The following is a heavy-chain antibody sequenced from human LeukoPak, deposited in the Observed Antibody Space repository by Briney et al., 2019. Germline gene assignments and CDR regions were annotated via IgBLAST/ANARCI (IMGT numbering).Heavy chain of an antibody. V-gene: IGHV4-59*11. CDR2: IYYSGTT. CDR1: GGSISGHY. J-gene: IGHJ4*02. Sequence: KPSETLSLTCTVSGGSISGHYWSWIRQPPGKGLEWIGYIYYSGTTNYNPSLKSRVTISVDTSKNQFSLKLSSVTAADTAVYYCARGALDTKTRFDYWGQGTLVTVSS. D-gene: IGHD5-18*01. CDR3: ARGALDTKTRFDY.